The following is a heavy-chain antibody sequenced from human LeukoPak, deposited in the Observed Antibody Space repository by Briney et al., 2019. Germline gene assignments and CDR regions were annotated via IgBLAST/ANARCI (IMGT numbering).Heavy chain of an antibody. V-gene: IGHV1-46*01. J-gene: IGHJ4*02. Sequence: ASVKVSCKASGYTFTSYYMNWVRQAPGQGLEWMGIINPSDGSTRNAQKFQGRVTMTRDTSTSTVYMELSSLRSEDTAVYYCARDDYGDFWGQGTLVTVSS. CDR2: INPSDGST. CDR3: ARDDYGDF. CDR1: GYTFTSYY.